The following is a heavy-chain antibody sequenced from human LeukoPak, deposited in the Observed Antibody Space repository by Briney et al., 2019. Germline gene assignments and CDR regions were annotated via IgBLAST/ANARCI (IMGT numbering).Heavy chain of an antibody. V-gene: IGHV1-2*02. CDR3: VRGDSSPYVHFDY. D-gene: IGHD3-22*01. CDR1: GYLFTGYY. J-gene: IGHJ4*02. Sequence: APVKVSFEASGYLFTGYYVHWVRPAPGQGLAWMGWINPKSGGTSYSQKFPGRVNMSRDQSISPASHDLSRLRSDDPALCYCVRGDSSPYVHFDYWGQGTLVTVSS. CDR2: INPKSGGT.